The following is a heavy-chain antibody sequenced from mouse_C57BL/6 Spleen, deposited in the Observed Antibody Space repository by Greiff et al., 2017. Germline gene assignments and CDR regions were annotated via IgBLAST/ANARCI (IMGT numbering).Heavy chain of an antibody. D-gene: IGHD2-3*01. J-gene: IGHJ4*01. CDR1: GFTFSDFY. CDR3: ARDGYDGYYMDY. Sequence: EVNVVESGGGLVQSGRSLRLSCATSGFTFSDFYMEWVRQAPGKGLEWIAASRNKANDYTTEYSASVKGRFIVSRDTSQSILYLQMNALRAEDTAIYYCARDGYDGYYMDYWGQGTSVTVSS. V-gene: IGHV7-1*01. CDR2: SRNKANDYTT.